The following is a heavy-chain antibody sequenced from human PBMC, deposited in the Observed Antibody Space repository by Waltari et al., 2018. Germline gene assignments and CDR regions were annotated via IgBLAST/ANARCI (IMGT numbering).Heavy chain of an antibody. Sequence: QVQVVQSGAEAMKPGASVKVSCKVSRYTLSGFSIHWVRQLRGKGLEWIGPFDRGEGQTTSARKFLGRITMTEDPSTDTAYMELSSLRSEDTGVYYCHLLGRDIVLAGASPSYYSYMDVWGRGTSVTVSS. CDR2: FDRGEGQT. CDR3: HLLGRDIVLAGASPSYYSYMDV. V-gene: IGHV1-24*01. CDR1: RYTLSGFS. D-gene: IGHD2-15*01. J-gene: IGHJ6*03.